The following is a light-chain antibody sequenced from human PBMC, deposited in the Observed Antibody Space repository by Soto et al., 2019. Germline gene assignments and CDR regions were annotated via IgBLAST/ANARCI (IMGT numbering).Light chain of an antibody. V-gene: IGLV1-44*01. CDR1: DSNIGSNT. J-gene: IGLJ3*02. CDR2: GNY. CDR3: AAWDDSLNGRV. Sequence: QLVLTQPLSASGTPGQRVTISCSGSDSNIGSNTVNWYQQLPGTAPKLLIYGNYQRPSGVPDRFSGSKSDSSASLAISGLQSEDEADYYCAAWDDSLNGRVFGGGTKLTVL.